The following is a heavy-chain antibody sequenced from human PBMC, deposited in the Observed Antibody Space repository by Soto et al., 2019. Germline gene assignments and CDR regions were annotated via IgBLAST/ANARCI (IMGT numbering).Heavy chain of an antibody. Sequence: QVQLQESGPGLVKPSQTLSITCTVSGGSIIDGQTYLNWIRQHPERGLEWMGYINYRGTTNYSPALKSRILISIDTSKNQFSLRLTSVTAADTAVYYCARDAPGVAPYWGQGTLVTVSS. D-gene: IGHD2-15*01. V-gene: IGHV4-31*03. CDR3: ARDAPGVAPY. J-gene: IGHJ4*02. CDR1: GGSIIDGQTY. CDR2: INYRGTT.